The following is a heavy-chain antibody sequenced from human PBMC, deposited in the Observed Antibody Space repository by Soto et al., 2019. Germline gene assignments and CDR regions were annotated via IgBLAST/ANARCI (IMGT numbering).Heavy chain of an antibody. CDR3: VRDYSFGFDY. V-gene: IGHV3-48*02. CDR2: IWSASNI. Sequence: PGGSLRLSCAASGFTFSSYSVNWVRQAPGKGLEWVSNIWSASNINYADSVKGRFTVSRDNAKNSMSPQMNGLRDEDTAVYYCVRDYSFGFDYWGQGILVTVSS. CDR1: GFTFSSYS. J-gene: IGHJ4*02. D-gene: IGHD6-13*01.